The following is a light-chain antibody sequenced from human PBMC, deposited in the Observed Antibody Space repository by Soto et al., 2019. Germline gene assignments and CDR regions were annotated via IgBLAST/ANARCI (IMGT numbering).Light chain of an antibody. CDR2: GAS. J-gene: IGKJ2*01. CDR1: QSVSSN. V-gene: IGKV3-15*01. Sequence: EIVMTQSPATLSVSPGERATLSCRASQSVSSNLAWYQQKPGQAPRLLIYGASTRATGIPARFSGSWSGTEFTQTISNLQSEDFAVYYCQQYNNWPSSYPFGHGTKLEIK. CDR3: QQYNNWPSSYP.